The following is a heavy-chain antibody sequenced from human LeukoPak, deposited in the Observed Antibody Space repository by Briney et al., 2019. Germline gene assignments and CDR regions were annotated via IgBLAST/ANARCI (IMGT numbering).Heavy chain of an antibody. CDR3: ARGAYSSGWYEGELDY. V-gene: IGHV1-2*02. J-gene: IGHJ4*02. CDR1: GYTFTGYY. Sequence: ASVKVSCKASGYTFTGYYMHWVRQAPGQGLEWMGWINPNSGGTNYAQKFQGRVTMTRDTSISTAYMELSRLRSDDTAVYYCARGAYSSGWYEGELDYWGQGTLVTVS. D-gene: IGHD6-19*01. CDR2: INPNSGGT.